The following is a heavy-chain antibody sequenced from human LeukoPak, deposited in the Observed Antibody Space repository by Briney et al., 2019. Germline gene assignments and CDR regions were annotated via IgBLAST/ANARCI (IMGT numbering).Heavy chain of an antibody. CDR3: AKRTSGAIDY. D-gene: IGHD2-2*01. V-gene: IGHV3-23*01. CDR2: IHGSGGYT. J-gene: IGHJ4*02. Sequence: GGSLRLSCAASGFTFSSYAMSWVRQAPGKGLEWVSSIHGSGGYTYYADSVKGRFTVSRDNSKNTLYLQMNSLRAEDTAIYYCAKRTSGAIDYWGQGTLIAVSS. CDR1: GFTFSSYA.